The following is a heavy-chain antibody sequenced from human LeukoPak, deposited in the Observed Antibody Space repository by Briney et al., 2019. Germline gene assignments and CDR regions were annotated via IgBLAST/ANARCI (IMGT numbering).Heavy chain of an antibody. CDR2: VYYSGST. CDR3: ASSEWIQLWSPPYFDY. Sequence: LETLSLSCTVSGGSVSSGIYYWGCIRQPPGKGLEWIGYVYYSGSTNYNPSLKSRVTISVDTSKKQFSLKLSSVTAADTAVYYCASSEWIQLWSPPYFDYWGQGTLVTVSS. V-gene: IGHV4-61*01. D-gene: IGHD5-18*01. J-gene: IGHJ4*02. CDR1: GGSVSSGIYY.